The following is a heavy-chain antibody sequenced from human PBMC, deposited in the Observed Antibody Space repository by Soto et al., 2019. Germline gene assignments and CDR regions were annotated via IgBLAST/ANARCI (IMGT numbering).Heavy chain of an antibody. J-gene: IGHJ5*02. CDR1: GYTFTSYG. CDR2: ISAYNGNT. D-gene: IGHD3-3*01. CDR3: ARVSAPDFWSGYYTGIGSAWFDP. Sequence: VASVKVSCKASGYTFTSYGISWVRQAPGQGLEWMGWISAYNGNTNYAQKLQGRVTMTTDTSTSTAYMEPRSLRSDDTAVYYCARVSAPDFWSGYYTGIGSAWFDPWGQGTLVTVSS. V-gene: IGHV1-18*04.